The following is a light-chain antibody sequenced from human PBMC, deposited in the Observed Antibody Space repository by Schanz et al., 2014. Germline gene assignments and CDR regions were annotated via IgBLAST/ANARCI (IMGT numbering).Light chain of an antibody. J-gene: IGKJ1*01. CDR2: STS. Sequence: DIQMTQSPSSLSVSVGDRLTITCRANQSITNYLNWYQQKLGQAPKLLLYSTSTLHSGVPSRFSGSGSGTDFTLTISNLQPEDFAVYFCQQSATTPWTFGRGTKVEVK. V-gene: IGKV1-39*01. CDR3: QQSATTPWT. CDR1: QSITNY.